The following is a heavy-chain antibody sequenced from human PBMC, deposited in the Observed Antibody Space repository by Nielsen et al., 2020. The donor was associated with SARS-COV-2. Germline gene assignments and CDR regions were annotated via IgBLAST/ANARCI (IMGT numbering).Heavy chain of an antibody. J-gene: IGHJ4*02. CDR3: ASSSIAARNFDY. CDR2: IYHSGST. CDR1: GGSISSSNW. Sequence: SETLSLTCAVSGGSISSSNWWSWVRPPPGKGLEWIGEIYHSGSTNYNPSLKSRVTISVDKSKNQFSLKLSSVTAADTAVYYCASSSIAARNFDYWGQGTLVTVSS. D-gene: IGHD6-6*01. V-gene: IGHV4-4*02.